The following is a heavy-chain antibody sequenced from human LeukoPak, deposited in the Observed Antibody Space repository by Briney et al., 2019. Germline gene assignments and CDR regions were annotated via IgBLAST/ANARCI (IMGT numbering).Heavy chain of an antibody. V-gene: IGHV3-66*03. CDR3: AVMSNYYDGSAYYPFNH. D-gene: IGHD3-22*01. CDR2: IYGCGST. J-gene: IGHJ4*02. CDR1: GLSVSSNF. Sequence: GGSLRLSCAATGLSVSSNFMSWVRQAPGKGLEWVSVIYGCGSTYYADSVKGRFTISRDNAKNSLYLQVNTLRAEDTAVYFCAVMSNYYDGSAYYPFNHWGQGTLVTVSS.